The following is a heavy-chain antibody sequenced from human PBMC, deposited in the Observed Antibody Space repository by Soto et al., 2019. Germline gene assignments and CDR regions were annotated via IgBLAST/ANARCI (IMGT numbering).Heavy chain of an antibody. J-gene: IGHJ4*02. V-gene: IGHV3-21*01. CDR1: GFTFSNFA. CDR2: ISSGSSDT. Sequence: GGSLRLSCVVSGFTFSNFAMSWVRQAPGKGLEWVASISSGSSDTWYADSVKGRFIISRDNAQNSLFLQMNTLRPEDTAMYYCARVAYWGPGTQVTV. CDR3: ARVAY.